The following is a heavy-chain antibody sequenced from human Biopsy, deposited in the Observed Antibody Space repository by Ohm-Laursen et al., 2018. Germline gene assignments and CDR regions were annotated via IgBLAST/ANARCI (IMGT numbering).Heavy chain of an antibody. Sequence: SETLSLTCTVSGDSISSYYWSWIRQPPGKGLEWIGNIYYSGSTNYNPSLKSRVTISVDTSRNQFSLKLSSVTAADTAVYYCAGRPWPNAFDIWGQGTMVTVSS. CDR1: GDSISSYY. J-gene: IGHJ3*02. V-gene: IGHV4-59*01. CDR2: IYYSGST. D-gene: IGHD5-12*01. CDR3: AGRPWPNAFDI.